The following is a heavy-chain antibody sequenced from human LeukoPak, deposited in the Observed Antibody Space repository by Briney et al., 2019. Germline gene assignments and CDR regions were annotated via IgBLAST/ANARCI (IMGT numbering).Heavy chain of an antibody. CDR3: AKARKDYGKYDY. CDR1: GFTFSSYW. V-gene: IGHV3-74*01. Sequence: GGSLRLSCAASGFTFSSYWMHWVRQAPGKGLVWVSRINTGGSSTSYADSVKGRLTISRDNSKNTLYLQMNSLSAEDTGVYYCAKARKDYGKYDYWGQGTLVTVSS. J-gene: IGHJ4*02. D-gene: IGHD4-17*01. CDR2: INTGGSST.